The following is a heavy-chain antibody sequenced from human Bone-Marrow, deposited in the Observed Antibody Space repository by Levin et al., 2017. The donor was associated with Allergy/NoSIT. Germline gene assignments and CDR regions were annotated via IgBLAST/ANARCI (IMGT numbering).Heavy chain of an antibody. D-gene: IGHD2-21*02. CDR1: GFTFSSYA. J-gene: IGHJ4*02. V-gene: IGHV3-30-3*01. CDR2: ISYDGSNK. Sequence: LSLTCAASGFTFSSYAMHWVRQAPGKGLEWVAVISYDGSNKYYADSVKGRFTISRDNSKNTLYLQMNSLRAEDTAVYYCARDTRIVVVTAMFDYWGQGTLVTVSS. CDR3: ARDTRIVVVTAMFDY.